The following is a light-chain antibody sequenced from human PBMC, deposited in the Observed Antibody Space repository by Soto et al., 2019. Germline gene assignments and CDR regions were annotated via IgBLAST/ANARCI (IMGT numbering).Light chain of an antibody. CDR2: GAS. Sequence: EIVLTQSPGTLSLSPGEGATLSCRASQSISTTYLAWYQQKPGQAPRLLIYGASSRATGIPDRFSGSGSETDFTLTISRLEPEEFAVYYCQQYGSASWTFGQGNKV. CDR1: QSISTTY. V-gene: IGKV3-20*01. J-gene: IGKJ1*01. CDR3: QQYGSASWT.